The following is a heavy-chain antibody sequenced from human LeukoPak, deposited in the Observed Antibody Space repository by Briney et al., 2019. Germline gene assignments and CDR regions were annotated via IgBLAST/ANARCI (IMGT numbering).Heavy chain of an antibody. V-gene: IGHV3-7*01. CDR3: ARARTSTSSAGSCYSN. CDR1: GFAFSNYW. J-gene: IGHJ4*02. Sequence: GGSLRLSCAASGFAFSNYWMTWVRQAPGKGLEWVANIKQDESEKYYVDSVKGRFTISSDNAQNSLYLQMNSLTVEDTAVYYCARARTSTSSAGSCYSNWGQGTLVTVSS. D-gene: IGHD2-15*01. CDR2: IKQDESEK.